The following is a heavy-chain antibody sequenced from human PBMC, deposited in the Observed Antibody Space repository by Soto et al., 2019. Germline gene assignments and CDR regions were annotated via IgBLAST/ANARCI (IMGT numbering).Heavy chain of an antibody. CDR3: AREPLTAYNWNSNSRAPYYYYGMDV. D-gene: IGHD1-7*01. CDR1: GYTFTTYA. V-gene: IGHV1-3*01. Sequence: QVQLVQSGAEVKKPGASVKVSCKASGYTFTTYAIHWVRQAPGQRLEWMGWINACTSNTKYSQNFQGRVTITTNTSARTAYMELSSLTSEDTAVYYCAREPLTAYNWNSNSRAPYYYYGMDVWGQGTTVTVSS. CDR2: INACTSNT. J-gene: IGHJ6*02.